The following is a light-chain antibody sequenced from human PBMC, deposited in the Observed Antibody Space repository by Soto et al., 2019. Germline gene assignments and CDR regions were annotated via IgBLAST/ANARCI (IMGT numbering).Light chain of an antibody. J-gene: IGKJ1*01. Sequence: DIQMTQSPSTLSASVGARVIITCRASQSISIWLAWYQQKPGKAPKLLIYDASSLESGVPPRFSGGGSRTEFILTISSLQPDDFATYCYQHYGGMWTFGQGTKVDIK. CDR3: QHYGGMWT. CDR2: DAS. CDR1: QSISIW. V-gene: IGKV1-5*01.